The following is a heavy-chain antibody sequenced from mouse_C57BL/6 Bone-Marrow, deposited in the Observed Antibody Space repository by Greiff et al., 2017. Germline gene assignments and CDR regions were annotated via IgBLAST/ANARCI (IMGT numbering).Heavy chain of an antibody. CDR1: GYSFTDYN. V-gene: IGHV1S135*01. CDR3: ARGGYRAFAY. CDR2: IDPYNGGT. D-gene: IGHD2-14*01. J-gene: IGHJ3*01. Sequence: VQLQQSGPELVKPGASVKVSCKASGYSFTDYNMYWVKQSPGKSLEWIGNIDPYNGGTSYNQKFKGKATLTVDKSSSTAFMHLNRLTSEDSAVYYCARGGYRAFAYWGQGTLVTVSA.